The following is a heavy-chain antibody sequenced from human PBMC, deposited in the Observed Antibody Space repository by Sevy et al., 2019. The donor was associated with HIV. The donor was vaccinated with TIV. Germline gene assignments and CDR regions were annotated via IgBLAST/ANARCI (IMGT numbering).Heavy chain of an antibody. CDR2: ISSSGSTI. J-gene: IGHJ3*02. CDR1: GFTFSDYY. Sequence: GGSLRLSFAASGFTFSDYYMSWIRQAPGKGLEWVSYISSSGSTIYYADSVKGRFTISRDNAKKSLSLQMNSLRAEDTAVYYCAGGYYDSSGYIDAFDIWGQGTMVTVSS. V-gene: IGHV3-11*01. D-gene: IGHD3-22*01. CDR3: AGGYYDSSGYIDAFDI.